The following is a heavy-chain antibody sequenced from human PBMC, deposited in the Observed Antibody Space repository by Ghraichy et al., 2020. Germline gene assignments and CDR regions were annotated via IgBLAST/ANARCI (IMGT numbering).Heavy chain of an antibody. D-gene: IGHD3-10*01. J-gene: IGHJ4*02. CDR2: IYYNGDN. V-gene: IGHV4-59*08. Sequence: SETLSLTCTVSGGSMTNYYWTWIRQPPGKGLEWIGYIYYNGDNNYNPSLRSRVTISVDTSKNQFSLKLNSVTAADTAVYYCARHGAHPESHCYYIYFDDWGQGILVTVSS. CDR3: ARHGAHPESHCYYIYFDD. CDR1: GGSMTNYY.